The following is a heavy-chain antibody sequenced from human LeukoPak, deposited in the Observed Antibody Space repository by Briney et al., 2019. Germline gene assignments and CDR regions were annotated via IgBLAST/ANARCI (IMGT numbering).Heavy chain of an antibody. J-gene: IGHJ4*02. D-gene: IGHD5-24*01. V-gene: IGHV3-48*04. CDR1: GFTFSSYS. Sequence: GGSLRLSCAASGFTFSSYSMNWVRQAPGKGLEWVSYISSSSSTIYYADSVKGRFTISRDNAKNSLYLQMNSLRAEDTAVYYCARDMEIDGYLYYFDYWGQGTLVTVSS. CDR2: ISSSSSTI. CDR3: ARDMEIDGYLYYFDY.